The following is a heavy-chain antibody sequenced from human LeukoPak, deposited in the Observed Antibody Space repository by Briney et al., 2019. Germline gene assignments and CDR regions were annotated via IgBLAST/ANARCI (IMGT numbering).Heavy chain of an antibody. D-gene: IGHD1-26*01. V-gene: IGHV3-21*01. CDR1: GFTLSTYS. Sequence: GGSLRLSCAASGFTLSTYSMNWVRQAPGRGLEWVSSISSSSSYIYYADSVKGRFTISRDNAKKSLYLQMNSLRAEDTAVYYCARAYSGTYGLGYYYMDVWGKGTTVTVSS. J-gene: IGHJ6*03. CDR3: ARAYSGTYGLGYYYMDV. CDR2: ISSSSSYI.